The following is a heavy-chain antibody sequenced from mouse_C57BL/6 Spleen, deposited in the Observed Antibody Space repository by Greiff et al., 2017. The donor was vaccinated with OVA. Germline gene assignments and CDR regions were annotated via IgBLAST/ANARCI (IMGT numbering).Heavy chain of an antibody. V-gene: IGHV1-26*01. CDR3: ARRGTANWYFDV. CDR1: GYTFTDYY. CDR2: INPNNGGT. J-gene: IGHJ1*03. Sequence: VQLQQSGPELVKPGASVKISCKASGYTFTDYYMNWVKQSHGKSLEWIGDINPNNGGTSYNQKFKGKATLTVDKSSSTAYMELRSRTSEDSAVYYCARRGTANWYFDVWGTGTTVTVSS. D-gene: IGHD4-1*01.